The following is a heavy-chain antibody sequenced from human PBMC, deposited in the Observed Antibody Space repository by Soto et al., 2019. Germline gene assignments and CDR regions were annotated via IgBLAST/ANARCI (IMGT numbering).Heavy chain of an antibody. Sequence: EVQLVESGGGLVKPGGSLRLSCAASGFTFSSYSMNWVRQAPGKGLEWVSAISSSSSYIYYADSVKGRFTISRDNAKNSLYLQMNSLRAEDRAVYYCARYVSPYDFWSGPSFDYWGQGTLVTVSS. D-gene: IGHD3-3*01. CDR2: ISSSSSYI. J-gene: IGHJ4*02. V-gene: IGHV3-21*01. CDR1: GFTFSSYS. CDR3: ARYVSPYDFWSGPSFDY.